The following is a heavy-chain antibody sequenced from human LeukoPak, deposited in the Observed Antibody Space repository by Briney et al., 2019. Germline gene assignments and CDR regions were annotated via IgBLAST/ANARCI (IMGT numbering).Heavy chain of an antibody. CDR2: ISYDGSNK. V-gene: IGHV3-30*18. CDR1: GFTFSSYG. Sequence: PGRSLRLSCAASGFTFSSYGMHWVRQAPGKGLEWVAVISYDGSNKYYADSVKGRFTISRDNSKNTLYLQMNSLRAEDTAVYYCAKSYLIHYYGSGSYYNGYFDYWGQGTLVTVSS. CDR3: AKSYLIHYYGSGSYYNGYFDY. J-gene: IGHJ4*02. D-gene: IGHD3-10*01.